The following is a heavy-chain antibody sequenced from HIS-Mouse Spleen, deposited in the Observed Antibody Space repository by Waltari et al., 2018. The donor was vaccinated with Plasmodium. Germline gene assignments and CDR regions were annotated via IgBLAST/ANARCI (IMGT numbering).Heavy chain of an antibody. Sequence: QVQLVESGGGVVQPGRSLRLSCEASGFTFSSYGSHWVRQAPGKGLEWVAVISYDGSNKYYADSVKGRFTISRDNSKNTLYLQMNSLRAEDTAVYYCAKDRRSSSWYVDYWGQGTLVTVSS. CDR2: ISYDGSNK. CDR3: AKDRRSSSWYVDY. J-gene: IGHJ4*02. CDR1: GFTFSSYG. V-gene: IGHV3-30*18. D-gene: IGHD6-13*01.